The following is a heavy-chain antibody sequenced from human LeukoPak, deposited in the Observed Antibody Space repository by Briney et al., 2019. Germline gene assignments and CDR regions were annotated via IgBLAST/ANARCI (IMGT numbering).Heavy chain of an antibody. CDR3: ARMGIAAAGVDY. D-gene: IGHD6-13*01. CDR2: ISSTSNTI. Sequence: PGRSLRLSCVASGFTFSTFSMDWVRQAPGRGLQWLSYISSTSNTIYYADSLKGRFTISRDNAKNSLYLQIDSLSVEDTAVYYCARMGIAAAGVDYWGREPWSPSP. V-gene: IGHV3-48*01. CDR1: GFTFSTFS. J-gene: IGHJ4*02.